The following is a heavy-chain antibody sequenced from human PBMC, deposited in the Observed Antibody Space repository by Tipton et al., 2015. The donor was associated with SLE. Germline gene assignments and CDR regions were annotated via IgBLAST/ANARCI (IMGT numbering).Heavy chain of an antibody. D-gene: IGHD3-22*01. CDR2: IYYSGST. CDR3: ARGVNYSDSSGYFLYFDY. CDR1: GGSISSHY. V-gene: IGHV4-59*11. J-gene: IGHJ4*02. Sequence: TLSLTCTVSGGSISSHYWSWIRQPPGKGLEWIGYIYYSGSTDYNPPLKSRVTISVDTSKNQFPLKLSSVTAADTAVYYCARGVNYSDSSGYFLYFDYWGQGTLVTVSS.